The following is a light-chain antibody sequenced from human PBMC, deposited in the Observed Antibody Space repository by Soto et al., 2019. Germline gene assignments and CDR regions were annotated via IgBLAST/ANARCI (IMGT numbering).Light chain of an antibody. CDR2: GAS. CDR1: QSVSSN. CDR3: QQYGSSSWT. V-gene: IGKV3-20*01. Sequence: EILMTQYPATLSVSPGERATLSCRASQSVSSNLAWYQQKPGQAPRLLIYGASSRATGIPDRFSGSGSGSDFTLTISRLEPEDFAVYYCQQYGSSSWTFGQGTKVDIK. J-gene: IGKJ1*01.